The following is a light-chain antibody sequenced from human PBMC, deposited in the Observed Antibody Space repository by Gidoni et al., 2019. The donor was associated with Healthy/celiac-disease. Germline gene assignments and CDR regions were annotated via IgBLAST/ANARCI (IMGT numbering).Light chain of an antibody. CDR1: QSVSSSY. Sequence: EVVLTRSPATRSLSPGERASLSCGASQSVSSSYLAWYQQKPGLAPRLLIYDASSRATGIPDSVSGSGSGTDFTLTISRLEPQDFAVYYCQQYGSSPPLTFWPGTKVDTK. CDR2: DAS. J-gene: IGKJ3*01. CDR3: QQYGSSPPLT. V-gene: IGKV3D-20*01.